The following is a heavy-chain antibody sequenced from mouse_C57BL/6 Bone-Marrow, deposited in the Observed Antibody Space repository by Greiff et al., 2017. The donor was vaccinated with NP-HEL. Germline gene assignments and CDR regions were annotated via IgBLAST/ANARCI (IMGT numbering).Heavy chain of an antibody. V-gene: IGHV1-5*01. Sequence: EVKLQQSGTVLARPGASVKMSCKTSGYTFTSYWMHWVKQRPGQGLEWIGAIYPGNSDTSYNQKFKGKAKLTAVTSASTAYMELSSLTNEDSAVYYGTREDYYGSSYNWYFDVWGTGTTVTVSS. CDR2: IYPGNSDT. J-gene: IGHJ1*03. D-gene: IGHD1-1*01. CDR3: TREDYYGSSYNWYFDV. CDR1: GYTFTSYW.